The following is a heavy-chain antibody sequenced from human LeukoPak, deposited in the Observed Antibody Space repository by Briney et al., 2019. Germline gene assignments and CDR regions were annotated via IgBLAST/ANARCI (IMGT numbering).Heavy chain of an antibody. Sequence: GRSLRLSCAASGFSFSGYGMHWVRQAPGKGLEWVAVTWYDESNKYYADSVKGRFTISKDNSKNTLYLEMNSLRAEDTAVYYCVKGGPNWGRDFDIWGQGTLVTVSS. V-gene: IGHV3-33*06. D-gene: IGHD7-27*01. CDR1: GFSFSGYG. J-gene: IGHJ4*02. CDR2: TWYDESNK. CDR3: VKGGPNWGRDFDI.